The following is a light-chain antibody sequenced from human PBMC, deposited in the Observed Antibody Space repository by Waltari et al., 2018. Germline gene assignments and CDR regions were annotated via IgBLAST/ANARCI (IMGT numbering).Light chain of an antibody. Sequence: QSALTQPASVSGSPGQSITISCTGTSSDVGGYNYVSWYQQHPRKAPKLMIYDVSHRPSGVSNRFSGSKSGNTASLTISGLQAEDEADYYCSSYTSSTVVFGGGTKLTVL. CDR3: SSYTSSTVV. J-gene: IGLJ2*01. V-gene: IGLV2-14*03. CDR1: SSDVGGYNY. CDR2: DVS.